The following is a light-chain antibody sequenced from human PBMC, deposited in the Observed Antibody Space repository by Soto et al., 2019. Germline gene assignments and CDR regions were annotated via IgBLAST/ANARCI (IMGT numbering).Light chain of an antibody. V-gene: IGLV2-14*03. Sequence: QSALTQPASVSRSPGQSITISCTGTSSDVGGYNYVSWYQHHPGKAPKLMIYDVSNRPSGVSNRFSGSKSGNTASLTISGLRPEDEADYYCCSYTTSNTRQIVFGTGTKVTVL. CDR1: SSDVGGYNY. CDR2: DVS. CDR3: CSYTTSNTRQIV. J-gene: IGLJ1*01.